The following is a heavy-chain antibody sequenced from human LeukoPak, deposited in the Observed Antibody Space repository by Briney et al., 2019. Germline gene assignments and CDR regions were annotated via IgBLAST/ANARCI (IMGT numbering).Heavy chain of an antibody. Sequence: SVKVSCKASGGTFSSYAISWVRQAPGRGLEWMGGIIPIFGTANYAQKFQGRVTITADESTSTAYMELSSLRSEDTAVYYCARGVLRYFDWLLEYFDYWGQGTLVTVSS. J-gene: IGHJ4*02. CDR3: ARGVLRYFDWLLEYFDY. D-gene: IGHD3-9*01. V-gene: IGHV1-69*01. CDR1: GGTFSSYA. CDR2: IIPIFGTA.